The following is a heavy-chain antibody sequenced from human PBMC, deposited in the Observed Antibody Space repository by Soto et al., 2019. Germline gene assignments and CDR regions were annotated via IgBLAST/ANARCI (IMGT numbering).Heavy chain of an antibody. V-gene: IGHV3-23*01. Sequence: GGSLRLSCAASGFTFSSYAMSWVRQAPGKGLEWVSAISGSGGSGGSTYYADSVKGRFTISRDNSKNTLYLQMNSLRAEDTAVYYCAGRSLWFGERHWGQGTLVTVSS. CDR1: GFTFSSYA. D-gene: IGHD3-10*01. J-gene: IGHJ1*01. CDR2: ISGSGGSGGST. CDR3: AGRSLWFGERH.